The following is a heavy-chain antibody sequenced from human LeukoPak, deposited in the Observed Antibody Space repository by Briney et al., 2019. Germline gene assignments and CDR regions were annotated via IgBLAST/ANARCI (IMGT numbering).Heavy chain of an antibody. V-gene: IGHV4-39*07. CDR1: GGSISSSSYY. CDR2: IYYSGSP. CDR3: ARHRGGFDL. J-gene: IGHJ3*01. D-gene: IGHD2-15*01. Sequence: SETLSLTCTVSGGSISSSSYYWGWIRQPPGKGLEWIGSIYYSGSPYYNPSLKSRVTISVDTSKIHFSLKLSSVTAADTAAYYCARHRGGFDLWGQGTMVTVSS.